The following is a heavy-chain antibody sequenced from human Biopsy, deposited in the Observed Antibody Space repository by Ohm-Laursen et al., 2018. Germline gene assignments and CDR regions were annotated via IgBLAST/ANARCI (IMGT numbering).Heavy chain of an antibody. CDR3: AKGQDLKGGAEYFQH. Sequence: ASVKVSCKASGYTFTGQNSHWVRQVPGQGLEWMGWINPHSGTTTFAQDFQGRVTMTRDTSITTAYMELSRLRSDDTAVYYCAKGQDLKGGAEYFQHWGQGSLVTVSS. J-gene: IGHJ1*01. CDR2: INPHSGTT. D-gene: IGHD2-15*01. CDR1: GYTFTGQN. V-gene: IGHV1-2*02.